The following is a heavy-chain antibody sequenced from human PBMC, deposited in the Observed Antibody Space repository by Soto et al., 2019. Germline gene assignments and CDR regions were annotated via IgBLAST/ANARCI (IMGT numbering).Heavy chain of an antibody. CDR1: GGSVSSGNYY. CDR2: FYYTGSI. J-gene: IGHJ4*02. CDR3: ARSMFYSDGSNYSPLDY. D-gene: IGHD3-22*01. Sequence: SETLSLTCTVSGGSVSSGNYYWSWIRQPRGEGLEWIGYFYYTGSINYNPSLKSRVTISIDASKNQFSLRLSSVTAADTAVYYCARSMFYSDGSNYSPLDYWGQGTLVTVS. V-gene: IGHV4-61*01.